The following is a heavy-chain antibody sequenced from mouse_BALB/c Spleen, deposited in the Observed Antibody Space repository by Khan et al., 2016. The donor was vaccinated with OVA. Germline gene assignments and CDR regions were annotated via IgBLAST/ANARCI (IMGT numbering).Heavy chain of an antibody. CDR2: INTYTGEP. J-gene: IGHJ4*01. D-gene: IGHD2-10*01. CDR1: GHTFTNYG. CDR3: ARPPYFSYAMDN. V-gene: IGHV9-3-1*01. Sequence: QIQLVQSGPELKKPGETVKISCKASGHTFTNYGMNWVKQAPGKGLKWMGWINTYTGEPTYADDFNGRFAFSLETSASTAYLQINNLKNEDTATYFCARPPYFSYAMDNWGPGNSVTVSS.